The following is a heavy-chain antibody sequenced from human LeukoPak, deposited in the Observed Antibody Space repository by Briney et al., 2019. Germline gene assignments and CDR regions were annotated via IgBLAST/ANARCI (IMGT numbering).Heavy chain of an antibody. CDR1: GGSFSGYY. J-gene: IGHJ6*03. CDR2: INHSGST. V-gene: IGHV4-34*01. Sequence: SETLSLTCAVYGGSFSGYYWSWIRQPPGKGLEWIGEINHSGSTNYNPSLKSRVTISVDTSKNQFSLKLSSVTAADTAVYYCARGIAARPGYYYYFMDVWGQGTTVTVSS. D-gene: IGHD6-6*01. CDR3: ARGIAARPGYYYYFMDV.